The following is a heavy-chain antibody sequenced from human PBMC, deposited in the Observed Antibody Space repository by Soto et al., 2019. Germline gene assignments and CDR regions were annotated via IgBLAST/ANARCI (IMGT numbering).Heavy chain of an antibody. D-gene: IGHD3-22*01. CDR3: VKGEYYYDSSGYYPYDY. Sequence: GGSLRLSCSASGFTFSSYAMHWVRQAPGKGLEYVSSISTNGGSTHYADSVKGRFTISRDNSKNTQYLQMSSLRADDTAVYYCVKGEYYYDSSGYYPYDYWGQGTLVTVSS. CDR1: GFTFSSYA. CDR2: ISTNGGST. V-gene: IGHV3-64D*06. J-gene: IGHJ4*02.